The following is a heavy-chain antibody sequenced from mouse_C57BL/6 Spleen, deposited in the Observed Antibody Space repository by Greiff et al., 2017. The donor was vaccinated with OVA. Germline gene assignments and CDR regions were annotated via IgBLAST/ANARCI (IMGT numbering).Heavy chain of an antibody. Sequence: QVQLQQSGAELVKPGASVKLSCKASGYTFTSYWMQWVKQRPGQGLEWIGEIDPSDSYTNYNQKFKGKATLTVDTSSSTAYMQLSSLTSEDSAVYYCARDYGSSYNYAMDYWGQGTSVTVSS. D-gene: IGHD1-1*01. CDR2: IDPSDSYT. V-gene: IGHV1-50*01. J-gene: IGHJ4*01. CDR3: ARDYGSSYNYAMDY. CDR1: GYTFTSYW.